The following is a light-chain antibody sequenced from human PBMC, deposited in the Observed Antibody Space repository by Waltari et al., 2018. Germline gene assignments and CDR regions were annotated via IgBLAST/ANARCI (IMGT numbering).Light chain of an antibody. CDR2: SAY. CDR3: QQYNDLLFS. CDR1: QSLGSY. J-gene: IGKJ2*03. Sequence: EIVMTQSPATLSLSPGETATLPCRASQSLGSYLAWYQQKPGQAPKLLVHSAYFRATGIPDRFSDSGSRTDFTLTISSLEPEDVGVYHCQQYNDLLFSFGQGTRVEIK. V-gene: IGKV3D-15*01.